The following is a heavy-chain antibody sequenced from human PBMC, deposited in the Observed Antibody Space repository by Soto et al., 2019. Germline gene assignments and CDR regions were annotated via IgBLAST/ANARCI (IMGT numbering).Heavy chain of an antibody. D-gene: IGHD3-9*01. CDR2: IFWNDDR. CDR1: GFSLSTRAVG. Sequence: QITLKESGPTMVKPTQTLTLTCTVSGFSLSTRAVGVGWIRQPPGKALEWLALIFWNDDRRCSPSLKSRLTITKATSKHQVVLTMTHMEPEDTATYYCAHSPGYNNILGNYLGDYWGQGTLVTVSS. CDR3: AHSPGYNNILGNYLGDY. V-gene: IGHV2-5*01. J-gene: IGHJ4*02.